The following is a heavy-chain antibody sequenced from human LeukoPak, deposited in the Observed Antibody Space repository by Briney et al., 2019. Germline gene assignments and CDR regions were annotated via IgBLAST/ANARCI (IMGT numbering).Heavy chain of an antibody. Sequence: ASVKVSCKASGYTFTGYYMHWVRQAPGQGLEWMGQINPNSGGTNYAQKFQGRVTMTRDTSISTAYMELSRLRSDDTAVYYCARGALYCSGGSCYSRVNYWYFDLWGRGTLVTVSS. J-gene: IGHJ2*01. D-gene: IGHD2-15*01. V-gene: IGHV1-2*06. CDR3: ARGALYCSGGSCYSRVNYWYFDL. CDR2: INPNSGGT. CDR1: GYTFTGYY.